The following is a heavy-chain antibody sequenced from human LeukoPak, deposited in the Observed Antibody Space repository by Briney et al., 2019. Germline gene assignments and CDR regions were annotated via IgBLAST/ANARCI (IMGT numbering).Heavy chain of an antibody. J-gene: IGHJ6*02. V-gene: IGHV1-8*01. CDR1: GYTFTSYD. CDR2: MNPNSGNT. CDR3: ARRNFWSGCSVYYSYGMDV. Sequence: RASVKVSCKASGYTFTSYDINWVRQATGQGLEWMGWMNPNSGNTGYAQKFQGRVTMTRNTSISTAYMELSSLRSEDTAVYYCARRNFWSGCSVYYSYGMDVWGQGTTVTVSS. D-gene: IGHD3-3*01.